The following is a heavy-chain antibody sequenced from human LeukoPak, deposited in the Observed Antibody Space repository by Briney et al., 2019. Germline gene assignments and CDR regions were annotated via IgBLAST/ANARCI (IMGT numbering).Heavy chain of an antibody. V-gene: IGHV4-34*01. J-gene: IGHJ5*02. CDR3: ARASSPNNWFDP. CDR2: INHSGST. Sequence: ASETLSLTCAVYGGSFSGYYWSWIRQPPGKGLEWIGEINHSGSTNYNPSLKSRVTISVDTSKNQFSLKLSSVTAADTAVYYCARASSPNNWFDPWGQGTLVIVSS. CDR1: GGSFSGYY.